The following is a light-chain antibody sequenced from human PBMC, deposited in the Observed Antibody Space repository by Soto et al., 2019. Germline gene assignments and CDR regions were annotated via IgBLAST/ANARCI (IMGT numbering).Light chain of an antibody. CDR3: QTWCTGIHVV. CDR1: SGHSSYD. Sequence: QLVLTQSPSASASLGASVKLTCTLSSGHSSYDIAWHQQQPEKGPRYLLKLNSDGSHSKGDGIPDRFSGSSSGAERYLTISSLQSEDEADDYCQTWCTGIHVVFGGGTKLTVL. V-gene: IGLV4-69*01. J-gene: IGLJ2*01. CDR2: LNSDGSH.